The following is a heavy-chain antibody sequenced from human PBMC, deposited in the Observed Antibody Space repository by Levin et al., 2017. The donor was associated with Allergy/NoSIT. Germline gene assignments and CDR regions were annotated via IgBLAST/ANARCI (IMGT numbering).Heavy chain of an antibody. D-gene: IGHD2-15*01. V-gene: IGHV3-48*02. J-gene: IGHJ4*02. CDR2: IGGTTSTI. Sequence: GGSLRLSCAASGFTFSTYSMHWVRQAPGKGLEWVSYIGGTTSTILYADSVKGRFTISRDNAKNSLYLHMNSLRDEDTAVYYCARGFAVDRSYFDYWGQGTLVTVSS. CDR1: GFTFSTYS. CDR3: ARGFAVDRSYFDY.